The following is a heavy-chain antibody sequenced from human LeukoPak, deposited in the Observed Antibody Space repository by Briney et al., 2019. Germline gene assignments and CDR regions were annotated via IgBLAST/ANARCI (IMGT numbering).Heavy chain of an antibody. J-gene: IGHJ5*02. V-gene: IGHV4-59*12. D-gene: IGHD3-3*01. CDR2: IYYSGIT. CDR1: GGSISNFY. CDR3: ARGGSRPRFLEVNWFDP. Sequence: PSETLSLTCTVSGGSISNFYWSWIRQPPGKGLEWIGYIYYSGITNYNPSLKSRVTISVDTSKNQFSLKLSSVTAADTAVYYCARGGSRPRFLEVNWFDPWGQRTLVTVSS.